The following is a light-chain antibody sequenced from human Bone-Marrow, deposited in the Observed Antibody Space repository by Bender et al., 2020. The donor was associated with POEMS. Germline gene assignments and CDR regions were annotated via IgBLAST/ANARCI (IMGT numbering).Light chain of an antibody. Sequence: QSVLTPPPSASGTPWQRVTISCSGSNSNIGTNAVNWYQQFPGTAPKLLIYSDNQRPSGVPDRFYAFKSGTSASLAISGLQSEDEADYYCAAWEAGLSGGGLGGGTTLTVL. CDR3: AAWEAGLSGGG. J-gene: IGLJ3*02. CDR1: NSNIGTNA. CDR2: SDN. V-gene: IGLV1-44*01.